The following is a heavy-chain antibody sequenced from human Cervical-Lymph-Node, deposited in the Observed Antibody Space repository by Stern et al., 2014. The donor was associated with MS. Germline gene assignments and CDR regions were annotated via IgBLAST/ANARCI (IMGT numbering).Heavy chain of an antibody. J-gene: IGHJ6*02. CDR2: ISAYNGNT. CDR3: ARARGSAGMDV. CDR1: GYTFTSYG. Sequence: QVKLVQSGAEVKKPGASVQVSCKASGYTFTSYGITWVRHAPGQGLEWMGWISAYNGNTTYPQKLQGRVPMTTDTSTSTAYMELRSLRSDDTAVYYCARARGSAGMDVWGQGTTVTVSS. D-gene: IGHD5-12*01. V-gene: IGHV1-18*01.